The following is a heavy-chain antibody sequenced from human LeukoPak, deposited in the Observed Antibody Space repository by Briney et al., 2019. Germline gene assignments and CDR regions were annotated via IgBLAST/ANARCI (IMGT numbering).Heavy chain of an antibody. CDR1: GFTFSGCD. CDR3: ARDRTSTWPLREIDY. J-gene: IGHJ4*02. Sequence: GGSLRLSCAAPGFTFSGCDMHWVRQASGKGLEWVGRITTKANTYATAYAASLKGRFTISRDNAKNSLYLQMNSLRDEDTAMYYCARDRTSTWPLREIDYWGQGTLVTVSS. CDR2: ITTKANTYAT. V-gene: IGHV3-73*01.